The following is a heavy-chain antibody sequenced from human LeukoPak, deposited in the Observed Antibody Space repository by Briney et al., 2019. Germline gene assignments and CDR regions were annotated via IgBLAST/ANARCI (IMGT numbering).Heavy chain of an antibody. CDR3: ARGGGYSYGYGRREAPPYYYYYYMDV. CDR1: GGSISSSSYY. D-gene: IGHD5-18*01. Sequence: PSETLSLTCTVSGGSISSSSYYWGWIRQPPGKGLEWIGSIYYSGSTYYNPSLKSRVTISVDTSKNQFSLKLSSVTAADTAVYYCARGGGYSYGYGRREAPPYYYYYYMDVWGKGTTVTVSS. J-gene: IGHJ6*03. V-gene: IGHV4-39*07. CDR2: IYYSGST.